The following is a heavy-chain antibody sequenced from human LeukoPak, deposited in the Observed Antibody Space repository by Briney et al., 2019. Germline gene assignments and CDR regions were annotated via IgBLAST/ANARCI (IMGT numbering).Heavy chain of an antibody. J-gene: IGHJ4*02. CDR1: GFTFSSYS. CDR2: ISSSSSYI. CDR3: ARSLGYCSGGSCYTFDY. D-gene: IGHD2-15*01. Sequence: GGSQRLSCAASGFTFSSYSMNWVRQAPGKGLEWVSSISSSSSYIYYADSVKGRFTIPRDNAKNSLYLQMNSLRAEDTAVYYCARSLGYCSGGSCYTFDYWGQGTLVTVSS. V-gene: IGHV3-21*01.